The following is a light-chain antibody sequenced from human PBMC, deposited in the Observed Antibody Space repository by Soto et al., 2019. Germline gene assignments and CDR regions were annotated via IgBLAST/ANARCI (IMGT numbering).Light chain of an antibody. Sequence: EIVMTRSPATLSVSPGQISTLSCRASQSVSRNLDWYQKKPGQAPRLLINGASTRATGIPARLSGSGSGTELTLTISSMQYEDFAVYYCQQYNNSPLGFGGGTKVDIK. CDR3: QQYNNSPLG. CDR2: GAS. CDR1: QSVSRN. J-gene: IGKJ4*01. V-gene: IGKV3-15*01.